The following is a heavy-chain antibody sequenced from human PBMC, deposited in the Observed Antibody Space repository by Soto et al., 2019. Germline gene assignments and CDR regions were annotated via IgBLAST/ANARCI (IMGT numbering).Heavy chain of an antibody. J-gene: IGHJ4*02. CDR2: ISGSGGST. V-gene: IGHV3-23*01. Sequence: PGGSLRLSCAAAGFTFSSYAMSWGRQAPGKGLEWVSAISGSGGSTYYADSVKGRFTISRDNSKNTLYLQMNSLRAEDTAVYYCAKGENVLRFLEWLPNFDYWGQGTLVTVSS. D-gene: IGHD3-3*01. CDR1: GFTFSSYA. CDR3: AKGENVLRFLEWLPNFDY.